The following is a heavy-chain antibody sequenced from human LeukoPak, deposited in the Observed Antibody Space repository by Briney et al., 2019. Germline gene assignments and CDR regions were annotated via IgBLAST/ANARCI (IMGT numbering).Heavy chain of an antibody. D-gene: IGHD4-23*01. CDR1: GFTFSSYW. Sequence: SGGSLRLSCAASGFTFSSYWMSWVRQAPGKGLEWVANIKQDGSEKYYVDSVEGRFTISRDNSRNTLYLQMNSLRPQDTAVYYCARGARKGDDYGGFFDYWGQGTLVTVSS. CDR3: ARGARKGDDYGGFFDY. CDR2: IKQDGSEK. V-gene: IGHV3-7*01. J-gene: IGHJ4*02.